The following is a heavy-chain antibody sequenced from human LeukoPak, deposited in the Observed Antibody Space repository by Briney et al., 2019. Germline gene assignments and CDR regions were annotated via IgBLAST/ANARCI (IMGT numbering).Heavy chain of an antibody. D-gene: IGHD2-15*01. Sequence: GGSLRLSCAASGFTFSSYAMHWVRQAPGKGLEWVAVISYDGSNKYYADSVKGRFTISRDNSKNTLYLQMNSLRAEDTAVYYCAATYCSGGSCHTQNYYMDVWGKGTTVTVSS. V-gene: IGHV3-30*04. CDR3: AATYCSGGSCHTQNYYMDV. CDR1: GFTFSSYA. CDR2: ISYDGSNK. J-gene: IGHJ6*03.